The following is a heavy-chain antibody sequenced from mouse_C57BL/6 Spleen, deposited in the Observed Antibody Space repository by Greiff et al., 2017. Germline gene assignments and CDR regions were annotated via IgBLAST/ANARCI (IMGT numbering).Heavy chain of an antibody. CDR2: IYPGDGDT. CDR3: ARRERDFDY. J-gene: IGHJ2*01. CDR1: GYAFSSSW. V-gene: IGHV1-82*01. Sequence: QVQLKESGPELVKPGASVKISCKASGYAFSSSWMNWVKQRPGKGLEWIGRIYPGDGDTNYNGKFKGKATLTADKASSTAYMQLSSLTAEDSAVYVCARRERDFDYWGQGTTLTVAS.